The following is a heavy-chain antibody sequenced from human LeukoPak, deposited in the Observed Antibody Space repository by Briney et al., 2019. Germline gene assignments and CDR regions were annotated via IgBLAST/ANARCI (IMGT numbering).Heavy chain of an antibody. V-gene: IGHV4-59*08. D-gene: IGHD3-10*01. Sequence: KPSETLSLTCTLSGGSISSYYWSWIRQPPGKGLERIGYIKYSVTTNYNPSLTSRVTISVDQSKNQFSLKLSSVTAADTAVYYCARHEVKYGSGTYPLGTWGQGTLVTVSS. CDR1: GGSISSYY. CDR3: ARHEVKYGSGTYPLGT. CDR2: IKYSVTT. J-gene: IGHJ5*02.